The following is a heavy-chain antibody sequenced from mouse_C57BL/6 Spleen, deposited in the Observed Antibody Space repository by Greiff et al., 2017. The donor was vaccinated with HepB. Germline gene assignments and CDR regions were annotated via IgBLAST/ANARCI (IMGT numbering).Heavy chain of an antibody. V-gene: IGHV1-81*01. D-gene: IGHD2-4*01. CDR1: GYTFTSYG. CDR2: IYPRSGNT. CDR3: ARRGLDYDDAMDY. J-gene: IGHJ4*01. Sequence: QVHVKQSGAELARPGASVKLSCKASGYTFTSYGISWVKQRTGQGLEWIGEIYPRSGNTYYNEKFKGKATLTADKSSSTAYMELRSLTSEDSAVYFCARRGLDYDDAMDYWGQGTSVTVSS.